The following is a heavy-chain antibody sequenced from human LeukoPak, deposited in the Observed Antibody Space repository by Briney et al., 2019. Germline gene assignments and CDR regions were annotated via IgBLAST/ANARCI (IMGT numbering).Heavy chain of an antibody. CDR3: ANGDIAAAGNYYYYGMDV. CDR2: ISGSGGST. V-gene: IGHV3-23*01. J-gene: IGHJ6*02. Sequence: PGGSLRLSCAASGFTFSSYAMSWVRQAPGKGLEWVSAISGSGGSTYYADSVKGRFTISRDNSKNTLYPQMNSLRAEDTAVYYCANGDIAAAGNYYYYGMDVWGQGTTVTVSS. CDR1: GFTFSSYA. D-gene: IGHD6-13*01.